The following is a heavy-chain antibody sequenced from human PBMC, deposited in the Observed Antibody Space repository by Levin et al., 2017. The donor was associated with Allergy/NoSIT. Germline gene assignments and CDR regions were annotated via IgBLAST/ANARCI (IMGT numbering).Heavy chain of an antibody. CDR2: INGDGTIT. V-gene: IGHV3-74*01. Sequence: GSLRLSCAASGFTFSSYWMHWVRQAPGKGPVWVSRINGDGTITSYADSVKGRFTISRDNAKNTLYLQMNSLRAEDTAIYYCARYSYHNWASDYWGQGTLVTVSS. CDR1: GFTFSSYW. J-gene: IGHJ4*02. CDR3: ARYSYHNWASDY. D-gene: IGHD1-1*01.